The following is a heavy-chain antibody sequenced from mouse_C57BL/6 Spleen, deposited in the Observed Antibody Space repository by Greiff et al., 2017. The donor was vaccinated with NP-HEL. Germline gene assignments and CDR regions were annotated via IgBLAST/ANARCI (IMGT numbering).Heavy chain of an antibody. CDR2: IDPSDSYT. V-gene: IGHV1-69*01. D-gene: IGHD1-1*01. J-gene: IGHJ4*01. CDR1: GYTFTSYW. CDR3: AIYGSSPYYYAMDY. Sequence: QVQLQQPGAELVMPGASVKLSCKASGYTFTSYWMHWVKQRPGQGLEWIGEIDPSDSYTNYNQKFKGKSTLTVDKSSSTAYMQLSSLTSEDSAVYYCAIYGSSPYYYAMDYWGQGTSVTVSS.